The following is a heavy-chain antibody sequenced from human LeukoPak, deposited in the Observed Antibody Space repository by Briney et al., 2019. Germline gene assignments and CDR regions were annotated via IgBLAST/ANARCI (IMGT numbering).Heavy chain of an antibody. CDR3: ARDHRYSTISWFDP. Sequence: PGGSLRLSCAASGFTFSSYEMNWVRQAPGKGLEWVSYISSSGSTIYYADSVKGRFTISRDNAKNSLYLQMNSLRAEDTAVYYCARDHRYSTISWFDPWGEGTLVTVSS. J-gene: IGHJ5*02. CDR1: GFTFSSYE. D-gene: IGHD5-12*01. CDR2: ISSSGSTI. V-gene: IGHV3-48*03.